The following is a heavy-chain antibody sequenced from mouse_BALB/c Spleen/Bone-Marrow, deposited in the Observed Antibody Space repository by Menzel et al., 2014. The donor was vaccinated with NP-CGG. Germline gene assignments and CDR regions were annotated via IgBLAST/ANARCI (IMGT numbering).Heavy chain of an antibody. CDR1: GYALTTYN. Sequence: QLQQSGPELVKPGASVKVSCKASGYALTTYNMYWVKQSHGKSLEWIGYIDPYNYGTTYNQKSKGKATLTVDKSSSTAYMHLNSLTYEDSAVYYCARGGNYPWFAYWGQETLVTVSA. D-gene: IGHD2-1*01. CDR2: IDPYNYGT. CDR3: ARGGNYPWFAY. V-gene: IGHV1S135*01. J-gene: IGHJ3*01.